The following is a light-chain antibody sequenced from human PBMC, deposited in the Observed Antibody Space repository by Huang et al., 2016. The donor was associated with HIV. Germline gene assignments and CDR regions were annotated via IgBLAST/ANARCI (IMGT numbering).Light chain of an antibody. CDR3: QQYTNRPPLFT. V-gene: IGKV3-15*01. CDR1: QTVVTN. J-gene: IGKJ3*01. Sequence: EIVMTQSPATLSVSPGERATLSCRASQTVVTNLAWYQQIPGQAPRLLIHGASPRATVIPARFSGSGSGTEFPLTINSLQSEDFAVYYCQQYTNRPPLFTFGPGTKVDIK. CDR2: GAS.